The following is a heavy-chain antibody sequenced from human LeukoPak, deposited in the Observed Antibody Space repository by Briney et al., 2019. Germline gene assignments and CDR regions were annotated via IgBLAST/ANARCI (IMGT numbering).Heavy chain of an antibody. J-gene: IGHJ4*02. CDR2: IYTSGST. Sequence: SQTLSLTCTVSGGSISSGSYYWSWIRQPAGKGLEWIGRIYTSGSTNYNPSLKSRVTISVDTSKNQFSLKLSSVTAADTAVYYCAISMACSSSCWSAPYYFDYWGQGTLVTVSS. CDR1: GGSISSGSYY. V-gene: IGHV4-61*02. D-gene: IGHD6-13*01. CDR3: AISMACSSSCWSAPYYFDY.